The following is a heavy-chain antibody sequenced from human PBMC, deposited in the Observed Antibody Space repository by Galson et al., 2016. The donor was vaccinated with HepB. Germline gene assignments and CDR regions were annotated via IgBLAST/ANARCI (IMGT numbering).Heavy chain of an antibody. CDR2: ISYDGSNK. D-gene: IGHD5-12*01. J-gene: IGHJ4*02. CDR3: AKWGGSGYDWARLDY. V-gene: IGHV3-30*18. Sequence: SLRLSCAASGFTLSSYGMHWVRQAPGKGLEWVAVISYDGSNKYYADSVKGRFTISRDNSKTTLYLQMNSLRAEDTAVYYCAKWGGSGYDWARLDYWGQGTLVTVSS. CDR1: GFTLSSYG.